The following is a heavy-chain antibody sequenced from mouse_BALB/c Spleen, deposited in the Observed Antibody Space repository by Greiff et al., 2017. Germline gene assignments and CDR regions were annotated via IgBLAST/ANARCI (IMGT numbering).Heavy chain of an antibody. Sequence: VKLVESGPGLVAPSQSLSITCTVSGFSLTSYGVHWVRQPPGKGLEWLGVIWAGGSTNYNSALMSRLSISKDNSKSQVFLKMNSLQTDDTAMYYCARVHYGSSRAYAMDYWGQGTSVTVSS. J-gene: IGHJ4*01. D-gene: IGHD1-1*01. CDR3: ARVHYGSSRAYAMDY. V-gene: IGHV2-9*02. CDR1: GFSLTSYG. CDR2: IWAGGST.